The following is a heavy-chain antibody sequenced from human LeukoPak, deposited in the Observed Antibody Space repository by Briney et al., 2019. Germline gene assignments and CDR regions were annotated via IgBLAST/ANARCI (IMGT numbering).Heavy chain of an antibody. Sequence: LSLTCAVYGGSFSGYYWSWIRQAPGKGLEWVAVISYDGSNKYYADSVKGRFTISRDNSKNTLYLQMNRLRAEDTAVYYCAKVPIAVAAPDYLDYWGQGTLVTVSS. CDR3: AKVPIAVAAPDYLDY. J-gene: IGHJ4*02. D-gene: IGHD6-19*01. CDR2: ISYDGSNK. V-gene: IGHV3-30*18. CDR1: GGSFSGYY.